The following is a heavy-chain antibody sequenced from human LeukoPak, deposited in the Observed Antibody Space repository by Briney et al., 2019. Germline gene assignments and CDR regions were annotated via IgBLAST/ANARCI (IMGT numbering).Heavy chain of an antibody. CDR3: ARLAGIPMVRGDLYYFDS. CDR1: GFPFSNFV. CDR2: ISNDGSNK. V-gene: IGHV3-30*03. Sequence: GGSLRLSCAASGFPFSNFVMHWVRQAPGKGLEWVAVISNDGSNKYYLDSVKGRFTTSRDNAKSSLNLQMNSLRAEDTAVYYCARLAGIPMVRGDLYYFDSWGQGTLVTVSS. J-gene: IGHJ4*02. D-gene: IGHD3-10*01.